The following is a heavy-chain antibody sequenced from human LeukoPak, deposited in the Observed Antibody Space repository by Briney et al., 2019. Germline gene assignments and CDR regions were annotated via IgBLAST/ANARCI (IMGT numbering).Heavy chain of an antibody. CDR2: INPNSGGT. Sequence: ASVKVSCKASGYTFTGYYMHWVRRAPGQGLEWMGWINPNSGGTNYAQKFQGRVTMTRDTSISTAYMELSRLRSDDTAVYYCARGVVVPAAMEYYYYMDVWGKGTTVTVSS. J-gene: IGHJ6*03. CDR3: ARGVVVPAAMEYYYYMDV. CDR1: GYTFTGYY. V-gene: IGHV1-2*02. D-gene: IGHD2-2*01.